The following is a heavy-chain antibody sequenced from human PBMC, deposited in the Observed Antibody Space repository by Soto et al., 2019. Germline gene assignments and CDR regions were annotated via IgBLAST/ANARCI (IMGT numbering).Heavy chain of an antibody. CDR3: ARALEWLDEGGYFDY. Sequence: SETLSLTCAVSGDSINSNYCWTWVRQPPGKGLEWIAEIYYSGGTSYNPSLKSRVTISMDKSKNQFSLNLTSVTAADTAMYYCARALEWLDEGGYFDYWGQGTQVTAPQ. V-gene: IGHV4-4*02. CDR2: IYYSGGT. J-gene: IGHJ4*02. D-gene: IGHD6-19*01. CDR1: GDSINSNYC.